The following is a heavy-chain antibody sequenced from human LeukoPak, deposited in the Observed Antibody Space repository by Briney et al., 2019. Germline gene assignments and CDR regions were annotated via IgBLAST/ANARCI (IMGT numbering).Heavy chain of an antibody. CDR3: ARHCCSGPAKRVFDI. CDR1: GGSVSHSNW. J-gene: IGHJ3*02. CDR2: VHPSEGT. D-gene: IGHD2-15*01. V-gene: IGHV4-4*02. Sequence: SETLSLTCAVSGGSVSHSNWWTWVRQSPGKGLEWIGEVHPSEGTNYNPSLKSRVTISVDTSNNQFSLRLGSVTAADTAVYHCARHCCSGPAKRVFDIWGQGTMVTVSS.